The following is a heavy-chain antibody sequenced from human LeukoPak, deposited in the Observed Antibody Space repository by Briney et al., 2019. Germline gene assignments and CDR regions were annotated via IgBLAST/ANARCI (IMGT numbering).Heavy chain of an antibody. V-gene: IGHV3-48*03. CDR1: GFTFSSYE. CDR2: ISSSGSTI. D-gene: IGHD3-22*01. Sequence: GGSLRLSCAASGFTFSSYEMNWVRQAPGKGLEWVSYISSSGSTIYYADSVKGRFTISRDNAKKSLYLQMNSLRAEDTAVYYCAREGGDYDSSYIDYWGQGTLVTVSS. CDR3: AREGGDYDSSYIDY. J-gene: IGHJ4*02.